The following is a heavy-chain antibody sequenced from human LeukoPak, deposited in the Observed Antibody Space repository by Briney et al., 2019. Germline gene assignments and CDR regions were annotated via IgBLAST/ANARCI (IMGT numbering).Heavy chain of an antibody. CDR1: GFTFSSYA. CDR2: ISYDGSNK. V-gene: IGHV3-30-3*01. Sequence: GGSLRLSCAASGFTFSSYAMHWVRQAPGKGLEWVAVISYDGSNKYYADSVKGRFTISRDNSKNTLYLQMNSLRAEDTAVYYCARREPSGTHAFDIWGQGTMVTVSS. J-gene: IGHJ3*02. CDR3: ARREPSGTHAFDI.